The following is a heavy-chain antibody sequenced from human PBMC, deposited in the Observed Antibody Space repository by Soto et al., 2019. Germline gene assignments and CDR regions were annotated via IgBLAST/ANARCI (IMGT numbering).Heavy chain of an antibody. J-gene: IGHJ6*02. V-gene: IGHV4-61*08. D-gene: IGHD5-18*01. CDR2: IYYSGST. CDR1: GGSSSSGGYC. Sequence: ETLSHTCTVSGGSSSSGGYCWSWIRQHPGKGLEWIGCIYYSGSTNYNPSLKSRVTISLDTSKNQFSLKLTSVTAADAAMYYCARISAARNGMDVWGQGTTVTVSS. CDR3: ARISAARNGMDV.